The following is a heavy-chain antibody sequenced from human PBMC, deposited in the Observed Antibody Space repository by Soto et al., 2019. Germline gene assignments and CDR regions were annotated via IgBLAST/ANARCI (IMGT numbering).Heavy chain of an antibody. CDR2: TYNTGST. J-gene: IGHJ4*02. V-gene: IGHV4-59*08. CDR1: GGSIRSYY. CDR3: ARLGTYYDILTGGFDY. Sequence: PSETLSLTCSASGGSIRSYYWSWIRQPPGKGLEWIGYTYNTGSTHYNPSLKSRVTISLDTSKNTSSLGLSSVTAADTAMYYCARLGTYYDILTGGFDYWGQGTLVTVSS. D-gene: IGHD3-9*01.